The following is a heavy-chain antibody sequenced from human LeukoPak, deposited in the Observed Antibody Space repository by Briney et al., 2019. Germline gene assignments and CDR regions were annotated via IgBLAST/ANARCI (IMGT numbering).Heavy chain of an antibody. V-gene: IGHV4-4*07. CDR2: IYTSGST. Sequence: PSETLSLTCTVSGGSISSYYWSWIRQPAGKGLEWIGRIYTSGSTNYNPSLKSRVTISVDKSKNHFSLKLSSVTAADTAVYYCATQYYYGSGYPFDPWGQGTLVTVSS. CDR3: ATQYYYGSGYPFDP. J-gene: IGHJ5*02. CDR1: GGSISSYY. D-gene: IGHD3-10*01.